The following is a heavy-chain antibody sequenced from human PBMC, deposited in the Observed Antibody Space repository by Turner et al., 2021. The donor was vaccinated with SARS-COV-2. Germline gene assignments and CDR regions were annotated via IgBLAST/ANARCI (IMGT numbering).Heavy chain of an antibody. Sequence: EVQLVESGGCLVKPCGSLRLSCAASGITFINYSMNWVRQALGKGLEWVSSISSRSSYIVYAESVKGRFNIYRDNDKNTMYLKMNSLRAEDTAVYYCANSYPHWGQGTMVTVSS. CDR3: ANSYPH. V-gene: IGHV3-21*01. D-gene: IGHD3-10*01. CDR2: ISSRSSYI. CDR1: GITFINYS. J-gene: IGHJ4*02.